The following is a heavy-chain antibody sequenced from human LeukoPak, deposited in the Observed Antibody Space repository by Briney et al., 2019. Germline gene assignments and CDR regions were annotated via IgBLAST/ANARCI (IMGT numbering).Heavy chain of an antibody. D-gene: IGHD3-16*01. CDR2: IKQDGSEK. CDR3: AKRPRAENYDYVWGSSSYSYYMDV. J-gene: IGHJ6*03. CDR1: GFTFSSYW. V-gene: IGHV3-7*01. Sequence: GGSLRLSCAASGFTFSSYWMSWVRQAPGKGLEWVANIKQDGSEKYYVDSVKGRFTISRDNAKNSLYLQMNSLRAEDTAVYYCAKRPRAENYDYVWGSSSYSYYMDVWGKGTTVTISS.